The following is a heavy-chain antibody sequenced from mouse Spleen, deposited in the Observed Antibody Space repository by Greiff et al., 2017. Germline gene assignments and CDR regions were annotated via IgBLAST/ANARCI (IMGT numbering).Heavy chain of an antibody. D-gene: IGHD4-1*01. Sequence: VQLQQSGAELARPGASVKLSCKASGYTFTSYGISWVKQRTGQGLEWIGEIYPRSGNTYYNEKFKGKATLTADKSSSTAYMELRSLTSEDSAVYFCARPLGEAYWGQGTLVTVSA. V-gene: IGHV1-81*01. J-gene: IGHJ3*01. CDR2: IYPRSGNT. CDR1: GYTFTSYG. CDR3: ARPLGEAY.